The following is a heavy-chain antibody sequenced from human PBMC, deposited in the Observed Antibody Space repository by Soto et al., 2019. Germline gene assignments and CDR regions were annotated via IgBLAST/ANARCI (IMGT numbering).Heavy chain of an antibody. V-gene: IGHV4-39*01. CDR1: GGSISSSSYY. D-gene: IGHD5-12*01. Sequence: SETLSLTCTVSGGSISSSSYYWGWIRQPPGKGLEWIGSIYYSGSTYYNPSLKSRVTISVDTSKNQFSLKLSSVTAADTAVYYCAGRRAGYNYLDYWGQGTLVTVSS. J-gene: IGHJ4*02. CDR2: IYYSGST. CDR3: AGRRAGYNYLDY.